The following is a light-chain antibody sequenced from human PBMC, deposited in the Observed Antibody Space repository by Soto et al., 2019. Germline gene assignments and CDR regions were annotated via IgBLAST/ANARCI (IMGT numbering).Light chain of an antibody. J-gene: IGKJ1*01. CDR1: QTVSSIY. CDR2: GAS. V-gene: IGKV3-20*01. CDR3: QQYGGSPPTWT. Sequence: DIVLTQSPVTLSLSPGERAALSCRASQTVSSIYLGWYQQKPGQAPRLVIHGASSRATGIPDRFSGSGSGTDFTLTISRLEPEDFAVYYCQQYGGSPPTWTFGQGTKVEIK.